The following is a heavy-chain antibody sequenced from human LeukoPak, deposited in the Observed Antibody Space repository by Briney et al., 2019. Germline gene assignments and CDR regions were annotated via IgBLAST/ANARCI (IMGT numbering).Heavy chain of an antibody. J-gene: IGHJ6*03. D-gene: IGHD6-19*01. CDR3: AKDLQWLVHYYYYMDV. CDR2: ISYDGSNK. CDR1: GFTFSDYY. Sequence: GGSLRLSCAASGFTFSDYYMSWIRQAPGKGLEWVAVISYDGSNKYYADSVKGRFTISRDNSKNTLYLQMNSLRAEDTAVYYCAKDLQWLVHYYYYMDVWGKGTTVTVSS. V-gene: IGHV3-30*18.